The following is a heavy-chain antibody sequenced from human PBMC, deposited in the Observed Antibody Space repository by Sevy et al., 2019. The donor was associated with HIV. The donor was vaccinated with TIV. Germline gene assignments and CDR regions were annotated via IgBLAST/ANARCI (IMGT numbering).Heavy chain of an antibody. Sequence: GGSLRLSCAASGFTFSNAWMSWVRQAPGKGLEWIGRIKGKIYDGTIDYAAPVKGRFSISRDDSKNTLYLQMNSLKTEDTAVYYCTTASWSQEDYYNYWGQGTLVTVSS. D-gene: IGHD6-13*01. CDR3: TTASWSQEDYYNY. CDR2: IKGKIYDGTI. V-gene: IGHV3-15*01. J-gene: IGHJ4*02. CDR1: GFTFSNAW.